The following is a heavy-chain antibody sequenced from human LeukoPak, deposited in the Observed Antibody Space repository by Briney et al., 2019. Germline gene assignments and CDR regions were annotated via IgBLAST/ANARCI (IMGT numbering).Heavy chain of an antibody. V-gene: IGHV1-69*06. Sequence: SVKVSCKASGGTFSSYAISWVRQAPGQGLEWMGGIIPIFGTANYAQKFQGRVTITADKSTSTAYMELSRLRSDDTAVYYCARVGWLQSAFDYWGQGTLVTVSS. CDR2: IIPIFGTA. J-gene: IGHJ4*02. CDR1: GGTFSSYA. CDR3: ARVGWLQSAFDY. D-gene: IGHD5-24*01.